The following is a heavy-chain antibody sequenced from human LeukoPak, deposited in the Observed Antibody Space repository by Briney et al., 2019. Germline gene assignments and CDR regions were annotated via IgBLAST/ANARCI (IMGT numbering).Heavy chain of an antibody. Sequence: ASVKVSCKTSGYSFTTYYMHWMRQAPGQGLEWMGTMNPRGGSTNSAQKFQGRVTMIRDPSTSTVYMELSSLRFDDTAVYYCARVDDYGGNSVGYWGQGTLVTVSS. CDR3: ARVDDYGGNSVGY. CDR2: MNPRGGST. J-gene: IGHJ4*02. CDR1: GYSFTTYY. V-gene: IGHV1-46*01. D-gene: IGHD4-23*01.